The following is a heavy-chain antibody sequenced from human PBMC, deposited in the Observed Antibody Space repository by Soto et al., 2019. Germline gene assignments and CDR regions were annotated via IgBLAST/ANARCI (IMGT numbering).Heavy chain of an antibody. D-gene: IGHD3-9*01. Sequence: QIQLVESGGSVVQPGRSLRLPCAASRFSFSTYGMHWVRQAPGKGLEWVAVIKYDGSEEQYVDSVKGRFTISRDNSKSTLYLQMNSLRAEDTAIYYCVRGEVKGTLRYWGQGTLVTVSS. V-gene: IGHV3-33*05. J-gene: IGHJ4*02. CDR1: RFSFSTYG. CDR3: VRGEVKGTLRY. CDR2: IKYDGSEE.